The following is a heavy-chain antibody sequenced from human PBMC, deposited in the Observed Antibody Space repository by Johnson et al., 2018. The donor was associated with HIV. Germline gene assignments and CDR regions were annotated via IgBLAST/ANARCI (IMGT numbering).Heavy chain of an antibody. CDR1: GFTFSSYG. CDR3: ARGSIMITFGGVIPDAFDI. Sequence: VQLVESGGGVVQPGRSLRLSCVASGFTFSSYGMSWVRQAPGKGLEWVSGINWNGGSTGYADSVKGRFTISRDNTKNSLYLQMNSLRAEDTALYYCARGSIMITFGGVIPDAFDIWGQGTLVIVSS. CDR2: INWNGGST. J-gene: IGHJ3*02. D-gene: IGHD3-16*02. V-gene: IGHV3-20*04.